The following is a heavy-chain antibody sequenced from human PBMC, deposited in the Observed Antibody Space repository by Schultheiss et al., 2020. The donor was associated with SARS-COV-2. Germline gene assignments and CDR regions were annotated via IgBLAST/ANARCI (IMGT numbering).Heavy chain of an antibody. V-gene: IGHV4-38-2*02. Sequence: SETLSLTCTVSGYSISSGYYWGWIRQPPGKGLEWIGSIYHSGSTYYNPSLKSRVTISVDTSKNQFSLKLSSVTAADTAVYYCARASQEWLVGSNWFDPWGQGTLVTVSS. D-gene: IGHD6-19*01. J-gene: IGHJ5*02. CDR1: GYSISSGYY. CDR3: ARASQEWLVGSNWFDP. CDR2: IYHSGST.